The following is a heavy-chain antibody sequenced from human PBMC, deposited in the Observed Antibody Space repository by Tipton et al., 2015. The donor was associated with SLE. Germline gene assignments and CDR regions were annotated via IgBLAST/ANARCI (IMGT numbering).Heavy chain of an antibody. J-gene: IGHJ2*01. V-gene: IGHV4-34*01. D-gene: IGHD6-13*01. Sequence: TLSLTCAVYGGSFSGYSWSWIRQPPGKGLEWIGEINHSGSTNYNPSLKSRVTISVDTSKNQFSLKLSSVTAADTAVYYCARHEAAPGTAGWFFDLWGRGTLVTVSS. CDR2: INHSGST. CDR3: ARHEAAPGTAGWFFDL. CDR1: GGSFSGYS.